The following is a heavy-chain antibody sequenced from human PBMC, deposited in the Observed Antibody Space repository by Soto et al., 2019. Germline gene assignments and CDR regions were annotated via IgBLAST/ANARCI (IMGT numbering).Heavy chain of an antibody. CDR2: IYPNGGST. CDR1: GYTFTRYY. V-gene: IGHV1-46*01. D-gene: IGHD3-10*01. CDR3: ARGESAVMAV. J-gene: IGHJ6*02. Sequence: ASVKVSCKTSGYTFTRYYIHWVRQAPGQGLEWMGIIYPNGGSTSYPQKFQGRVTMTRDTSTSTVYMELSSLRSEDTAMYYCARGESAVMAVGGQGTTVPVSS.